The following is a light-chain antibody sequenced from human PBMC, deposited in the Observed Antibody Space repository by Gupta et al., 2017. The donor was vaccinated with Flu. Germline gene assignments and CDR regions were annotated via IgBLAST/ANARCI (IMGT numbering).Light chain of an antibody. CDR3: YSAADNIWV. CDR2: KDT. CDR1: ILAKKY. J-gene: IGLJ3*02. Sequence: SYELTQPSSVSVSPGQTARITCSGDILAKKYARWFQQKPGQAPGWVIYKDTERASGIPERISGSSSGSKVTLTVSGAQVEDEAYDYCYSAADNIWVFGGGTNLTV. V-gene: IGLV3-27*01.